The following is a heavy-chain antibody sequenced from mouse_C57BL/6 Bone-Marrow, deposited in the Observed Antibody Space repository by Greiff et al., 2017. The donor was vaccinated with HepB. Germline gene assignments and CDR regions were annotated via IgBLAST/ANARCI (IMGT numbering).Heavy chain of an antibody. CDR2: IDPSDSET. CDR3: ARWGYYGSSFWFAY. V-gene: IGHV1-52*01. J-gene: IGHJ3*01. D-gene: IGHD1-1*01. Sequence: VQLQQPGAELVRPGSSVKLSCKASGYTFTSYWMNWVKQRPIQGLEWIGNIDPSDSETHYNQKFKDKATLTVDKSSSTAYMQISSLTSEDSAVYYCARWGYYGSSFWFAYWGQGTLVTVSA. CDR1: GYTFTSYW.